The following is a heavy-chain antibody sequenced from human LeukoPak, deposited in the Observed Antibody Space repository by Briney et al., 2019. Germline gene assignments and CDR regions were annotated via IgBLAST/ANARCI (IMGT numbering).Heavy chain of an antibody. Sequence: SETLSLTCTVSGGSISSSGYYWGWIRQPSGKGLEWIGSIYYSGSTYYNPSLKSRVTISVDTSKNQFSLKLSSVTAADTAVYYCARRRRIGRYSYGCLDYWGQGTLVTVSS. V-gene: IGHV4-39*01. CDR2: IYYSGST. D-gene: IGHD5-18*01. CDR1: GGSISSSGYY. CDR3: ARRRRIGRYSYGCLDY. J-gene: IGHJ4*02.